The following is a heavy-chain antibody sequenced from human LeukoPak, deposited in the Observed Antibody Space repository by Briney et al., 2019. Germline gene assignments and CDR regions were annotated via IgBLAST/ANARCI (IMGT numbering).Heavy chain of an antibody. V-gene: IGHV3-7*01. CDR2: IKQDGSEK. CDR3: ARGRWELPYYYYYMDV. CDR1: GFTFSRYW. Sequence: GGSLRLSCAASGFTFSRYWMSWVRQAPGKGLEWVANIKQDGSEKYYVDSVKGRFTISRNNAKNSLYLQMNSLRAEDTAVYYCARGRWELPYYYYYMDVWSKGTTVTVSS. D-gene: IGHD1-26*01. J-gene: IGHJ6*03.